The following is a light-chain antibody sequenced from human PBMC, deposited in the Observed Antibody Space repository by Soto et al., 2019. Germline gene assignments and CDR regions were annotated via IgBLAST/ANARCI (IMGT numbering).Light chain of an antibody. V-gene: IGKV3-20*01. J-gene: IGKJ1*01. CDR2: GAS. CDR1: QSVSSSY. CDR3: QQYGISRT. Sequence: EIVLTQSPGTLSLSPGERATLSCRASQSVSSSYLAWYQQKPGQAPRLRIYGASSRATGIPDRFSGSGSGTDFTLTFSRLGPEGVAVYYCQQYGISRTFGQGTKVEIK.